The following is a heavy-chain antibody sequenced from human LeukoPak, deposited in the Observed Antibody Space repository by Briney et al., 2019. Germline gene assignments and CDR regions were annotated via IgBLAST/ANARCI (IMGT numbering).Heavy chain of an antibody. D-gene: IGHD1-26*01. CDR2: IKGDEMTT. V-gene: IGHV3-74*01. CDR1: GFTFSTYW. Sequence: GGSLRLSCAASGFTFSTYWMHWVRQVPGKGLEWVSRIKGDEMTTNYADSVEGRFTISRDNSKNTLYLQMNRLRAEDTAVYYCAKLRSSRPTNGYFDLWGLGTLVTVS. CDR3: AKLRSSRPTNGYFDL. J-gene: IGHJ2*01.